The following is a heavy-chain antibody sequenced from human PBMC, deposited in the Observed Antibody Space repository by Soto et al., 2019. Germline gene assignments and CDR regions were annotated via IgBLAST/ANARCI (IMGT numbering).Heavy chain of an antibody. J-gene: IGHJ4*02. CDR3: ARDPGVPMVRGLGAVDY. Sequence: QVQLVESGGGVVQPGRSLRLSCAASGFTFSSYGMHWVRQAPGKGLEWVAVIWYDGSNKYYADSVKGRFTISRDNSKNTLYLQMNSLRAEDTAVYYCARDPGVPMVRGLGAVDYWGQGTLVTVSS. CDR1: GFTFSSYG. CDR2: IWYDGSNK. V-gene: IGHV3-33*01. D-gene: IGHD3-10*01.